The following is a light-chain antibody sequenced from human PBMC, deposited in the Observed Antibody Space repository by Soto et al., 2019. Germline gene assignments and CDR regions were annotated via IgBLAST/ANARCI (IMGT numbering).Light chain of an antibody. V-gene: IGKV3-11*01. CDR1: QSVSSY. J-gene: IGKJ1*01. Sequence: DIVLTQSPSTLSLSPGERATLSWMARQSVSSYVGWYQQKPGQAPRLIIYDASNRATGIPARFSGRGAGTDFLLTISSLEPEDVAVYYCQQRSNWPWTLGQGTKVDIK. CDR2: DAS. CDR3: QQRSNWPWT.